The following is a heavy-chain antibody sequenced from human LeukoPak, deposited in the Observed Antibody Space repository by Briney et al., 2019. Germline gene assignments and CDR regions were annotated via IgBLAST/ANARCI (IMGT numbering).Heavy chain of an antibody. CDR3: AKAPVTTCSGAYCYPFDY. CDR2: SSVSGNT. J-gene: IGHJ4*02. Sequence: GGSLRLSCAASGITLSSYAMTWVRQGPGMGLEWVSASSVSGNTYHADSVKGRFTISRDSYKNTLYLQMNSLRAEDAAVYYCAKAPVTTCSGAYCYPFDYWGQGTLVTVSS. D-gene: IGHD2-15*01. V-gene: IGHV3-23*01. CDR1: GITLSSYA.